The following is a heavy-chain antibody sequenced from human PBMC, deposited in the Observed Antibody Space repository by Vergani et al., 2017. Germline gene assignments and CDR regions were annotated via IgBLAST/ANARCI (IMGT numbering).Heavy chain of an antibody. J-gene: IGHJ6*02. V-gene: IGHV1-18*04. CDR3: ARDPDIVVVXAAPYYYYYYGMDV. CDR1: VYTFTSYG. CDR2: ISAYNGNT. D-gene: IGHD2-2*01. Sequence: QVQLVQSGAEVKKPGASVKVSCKASVYTFTSYGISWVRQAPGQGLEWMGWISAYNGNTNYAQKLQGRVTMTTDTSTSTAYMELRSLRSDDTAVYYCARDPDIVVVXAAPYYYYYYGMDVWGQGTTVTVSS.